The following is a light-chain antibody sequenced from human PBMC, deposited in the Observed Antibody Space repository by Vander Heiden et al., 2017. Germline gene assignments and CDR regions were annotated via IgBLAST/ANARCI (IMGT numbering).Light chain of an antibody. V-gene: IGKV1-5*03. J-gene: IGKJ1*01. CDR3: QHYYNLSET. CDR1: QSISNW. Sequence: DIQIRQSPSTLSASVGDRVTITCRASQSISNWLAWYQQKPGKAPKLLMYQASNLDNGVPSRFSGSGSGTEFTLTINSLQPDDFATYYCQHYYNLSETFGQGTKVDVK. CDR2: QAS.